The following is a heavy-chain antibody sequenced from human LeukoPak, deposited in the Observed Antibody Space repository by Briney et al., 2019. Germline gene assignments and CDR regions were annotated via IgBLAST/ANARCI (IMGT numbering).Heavy chain of an antibody. Sequence: GGSLRLSCAASGFTFSSYWVHWVRQAPGKGLVWVSRINSDGSSTSYADSVKGRFTISRDNAKNTLYLQMNSLRAKDTAVYYCARATDYYYYGMDVWGQGTTVTVSS. J-gene: IGHJ6*02. CDR3: ARATDYYYYGMDV. V-gene: IGHV3-74*01. CDR2: INSDGSST. D-gene: IGHD4-11*01. CDR1: GFTFSSYW.